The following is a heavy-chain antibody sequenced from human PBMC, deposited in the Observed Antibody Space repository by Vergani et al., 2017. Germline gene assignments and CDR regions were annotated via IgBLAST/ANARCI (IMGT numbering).Heavy chain of an antibody. CDR2: ISSDGGST. CDR1: GFTFSTYA. CDR3: ARGKYGGNAFDI. J-gene: IGHJ3*02. V-gene: IGHV3-23*01. Sequence: EVQLLESGGGLVQPGGSLRLSCAASGFTFSTYAMTWVRQAPGKGLEWVSTISSDGGSTYYADSVKGRFTISRDNSKNTLYLQMNSLRAEDTAVYYCARGKYGGNAFDIWSQGTMVTVSS. D-gene: IGHD4-23*01.